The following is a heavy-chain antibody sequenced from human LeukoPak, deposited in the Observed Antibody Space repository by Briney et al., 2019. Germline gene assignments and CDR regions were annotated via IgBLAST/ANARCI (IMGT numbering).Heavy chain of an antibody. CDR1: GYALSSYD. CDR3: ARAEGQQPVDY. J-gene: IGHJ4*02. D-gene: IGHD1-1*01. V-gene: IGHV1-18*01. CDR2: ISTHNGNT. Sequence: ASVKVSRKASGYALSSYDINWVRQAPGQGLEWMGWISTHNGNTNYAQKLQGRVTMTTDTSTSTAYMELRSLRSDDTAVYYCARAEGQQPVDYWGQGTLITVSS.